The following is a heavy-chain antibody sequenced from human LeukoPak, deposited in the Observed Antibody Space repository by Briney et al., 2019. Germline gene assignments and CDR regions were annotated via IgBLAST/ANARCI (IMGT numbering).Heavy chain of an antibody. D-gene: IGHD1-26*01. Sequence: ASVKVSCKASGGTFSSYAFSWVRQAPGQGLEWMGGIIPIVGTTNYAQMFQGRVTITADESTSTAYMELSSLRSEDTAVYYCAREIVGATTWGQGTLVTVSS. V-gene: IGHV1-69*13. J-gene: IGHJ4*02. CDR2: IIPIVGTT. CDR1: GGTFSSYA. CDR3: AREIVGATT.